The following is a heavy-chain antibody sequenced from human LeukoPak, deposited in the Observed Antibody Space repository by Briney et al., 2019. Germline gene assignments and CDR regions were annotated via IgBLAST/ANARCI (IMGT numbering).Heavy chain of an antibody. J-gene: IGHJ4*02. CDR1: GYTFTGYY. V-gene: IGHV1-2*02. CDR3: ARGVFALGGPSRGYLDY. Sequence: EASVKVSCKASGYTFTGYYMHWVRQAPGQGLEWMGWINPNSGGTNYAQKFQGRVTMTRDTSISTAYMELSSLRSEDTAVYYCARGVFALGGPSRGYLDYWGQGTLVTVSS. D-gene: IGHD6-13*01. CDR2: INPNSGGT.